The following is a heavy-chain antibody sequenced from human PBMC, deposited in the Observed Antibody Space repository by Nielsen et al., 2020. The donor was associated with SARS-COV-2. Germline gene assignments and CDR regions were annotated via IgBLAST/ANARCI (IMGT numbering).Heavy chain of an antibody. CDR3: ARGDYDFWSGKSDAFDI. CDR1: GGSFSGYY. D-gene: IGHD3-3*01. Sequence: GSLRLSCAVYGGSFSGYYWSWIRQPPGKGLEWIGEINHSGSTNYNPSLKSRVTISVDTSKNQFSLKLSSVTAADTAVYYCARGDYDFWSGKSDAFDIWGQGTMVTVSS. CDR2: INHSGST. V-gene: IGHV4-34*01. J-gene: IGHJ3*02.